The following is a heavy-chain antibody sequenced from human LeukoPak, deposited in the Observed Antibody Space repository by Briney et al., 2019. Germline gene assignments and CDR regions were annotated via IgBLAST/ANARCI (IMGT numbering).Heavy chain of an antibody. D-gene: IGHD5-12*01. CDR2: IHPGDSDT. J-gene: IGHJ4*02. CDR3: ARAPWRYFDS. CDR1: GYSFTSYW. Sequence: GESLKISCRGSGYSFTSYWIGWVRQMPGKGLEWMGIIHPGDSDTRYSPSFQGQVTISVDKSISTAYLQWNSLKASDTAMYYCARAPWRYFDSWGQGTLVTVSS. V-gene: IGHV5-51*01.